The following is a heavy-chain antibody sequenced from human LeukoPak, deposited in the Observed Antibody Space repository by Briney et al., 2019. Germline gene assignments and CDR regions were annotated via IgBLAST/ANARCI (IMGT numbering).Heavy chain of an antibody. CDR1: GYTFTGYY. D-gene: IGHD3-10*01. Sequence: ASVKVSCKASGYTFTGYYMHWVRQAPGQGLEWMGWTNPNSGGTNYAQKFQGRVTMTRDTSISTAYMELSRLRSDDTAVYYCARGRITMVRGVNYWGQGTLVTVSS. V-gene: IGHV1-2*02. CDR2: TNPNSGGT. CDR3: ARGRITMVRGVNY. J-gene: IGHJ4*02.